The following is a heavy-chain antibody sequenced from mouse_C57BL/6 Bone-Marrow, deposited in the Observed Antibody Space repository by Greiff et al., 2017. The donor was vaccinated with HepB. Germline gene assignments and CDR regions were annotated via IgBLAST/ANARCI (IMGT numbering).Heavy chain of an antibody. CDR2: ISSGGSYT. J-gene: IGHJ2*01. D-gene: IGHD1-1*01. CDR1: GFTFSSYG. V-gene: IGHV5-6*01. Sequence: EVQRVESGGDLVKPGGSLKLSCAASGFTFSSYGMSWVRQTPDKRLEWVATISSGGSYTYYPDSVKGRFTISRDNAKNTLYLQMSSLKSEDTAMYYCARQSEFITTVVADFDYWGQGTTLTVSS. CDR3: ARQSEFITTVVADFDY.